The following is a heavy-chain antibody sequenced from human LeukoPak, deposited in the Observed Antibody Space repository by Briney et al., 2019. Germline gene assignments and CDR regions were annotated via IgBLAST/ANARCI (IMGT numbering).Heavy chain of an antibody. CDR3: ARASRWLAFDN. D-gene: IGHD6-19*01. V-gene: IGHV3-23*01. CDR2: ISGSGGTT. J-gene: IGHJ4*02. Sequence: GGSLRLSCAASGFTFSSYAMSWVRQAPGKGLEWVSAISGSGGTTDYADSVKGRFTILRDNSKNTLYLQMNSLRPEDTAVYFCARASRWLAFDNWGQGTLVTVSS. CDR1: GFTFSSYA.